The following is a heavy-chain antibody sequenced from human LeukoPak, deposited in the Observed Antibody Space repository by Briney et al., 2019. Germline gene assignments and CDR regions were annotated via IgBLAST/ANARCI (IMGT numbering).Heavy chain of an antibody. Sequence: SETLSLTCTVSGGSISSYYWSWIRQPPGKGLEWIGYIYYSGSTNYNPSLKSRVTISVDTSKNQFSLKLSSVTAADTAVYYCARATYYYYMDVWGKGTTVTISS. CDR2: IYYSGST. V-gene: IGHV4-59*01. CDR1: GGSISSYY. J-gene: IGHJ6*03. CDR3: ARATYYYYMDV.